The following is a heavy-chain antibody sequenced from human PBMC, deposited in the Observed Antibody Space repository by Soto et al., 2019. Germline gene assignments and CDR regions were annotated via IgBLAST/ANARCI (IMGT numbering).Heavy chain of an antibody. Sequence: SETLSHTCTASGGSISSYYWSWIRQPPGKGLEWIGHFYYSGGTNHNPSLKSRGTIPVDTSKNQFSPKLSSVTAAATAVDYCGRAMTVLLCPPHYSYDGDVLGKGPTV. D-gene: IGHD3-10*02. J-gene: IGHJ6*03. CDR1: GGSISSYY. CDR3: GRAMTVLLCPPHYSYDGDV. CDR2: FYYSGGT. V-gene: IGHV4-59*01.